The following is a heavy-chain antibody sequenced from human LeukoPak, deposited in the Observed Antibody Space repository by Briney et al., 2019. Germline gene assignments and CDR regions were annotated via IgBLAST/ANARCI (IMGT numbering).Heavy chain of an antibody. V-gene: IGHV3-21*01. Sequence: GGSLRLSCAASGFTLSTYSLNWVRQAPGKGLEWVSSISSSSLYIYYADSVKGRFTISRDNAKNSLFLQMNSLRAEDTAVYYCAKEAGDYHFDYWGQGTLVTVSS. J-gene: IGHJ4*02. D-gene: IGHD4-17*01. CDR3: AKEAGDYHFDY. CDR1: GFTLSTYS. CDR2: ISSSSLYI.